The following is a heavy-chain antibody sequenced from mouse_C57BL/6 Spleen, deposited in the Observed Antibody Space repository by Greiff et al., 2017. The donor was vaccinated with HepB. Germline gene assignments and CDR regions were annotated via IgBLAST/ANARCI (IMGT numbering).Heavy chain of an antibody. CDR3: ARVGSSGYPYYYAMDY. CDR1: GYSFTDYN. D-gene: IGHD3-2*02. V-gene: IGHV1-39*01. CDR2: INPNYGTT. Sequence: VQLKESGPELVKPGASVKISCKASGYSFTDYNMNWVKQSNGKSLEWIGVINPNYGTTSYNQKFKGKATLTVDQSSSTAYMQLNSLTSEDSAVYYCARVGSSGYPYYYAMDYWGQGTSVTVSS. J-gene: IGHJ4*01.